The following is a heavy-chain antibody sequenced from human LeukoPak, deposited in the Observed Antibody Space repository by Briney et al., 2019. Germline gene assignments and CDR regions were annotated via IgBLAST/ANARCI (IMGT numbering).Heavy chain of an antibody. CDR2: INTNTGNP. V-gene: IGHV7-4-1*02. Sequence: ASVKVSCKASGYTSTSYAMNWVRQAPGQGLEWMGWINTNTGNPTYAQGFTGRFVFSLDTSVSTAYLQISSLKAEDTAVYYCARDKMPRLYCSGGSCSYPYWGQGTLVTVSS. D-gene: IGHD2-15*01. CDR1: GYTSTSYA. J-gene: IGHJ4*02. CDR3: ARDKMPRLYCSGGSCSYPY.